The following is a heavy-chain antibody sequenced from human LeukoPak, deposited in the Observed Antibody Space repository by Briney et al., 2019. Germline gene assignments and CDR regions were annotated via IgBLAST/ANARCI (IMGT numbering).Heavy chain of an antibody. CDR3: ARAFVSGWYHFDY. D-gene: IGHD6-19*01. CDR2: IIPIFGTA. Sequence: GASVKVSCKASGGTFSSYAISWARQAPGQGLEWMGGIIPIFGTANYAQKFQGRVTITTDESTSTAYMELSSLRSEDTAVYYCARAFVSGWYHFDYWGQGTLVTVSS. V-gene: IGHV1-69*05. J-gene: IGHJ4*02. CDR1: GGTFSSYA.